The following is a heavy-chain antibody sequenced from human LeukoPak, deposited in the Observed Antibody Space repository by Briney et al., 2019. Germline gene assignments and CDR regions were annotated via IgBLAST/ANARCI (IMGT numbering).Heavy chain of an antibody. Sequence: GGSLRLSCAASGFTFSSYAMHWVRQAPGKGLEGVAVISYDGSNKYYADSVKGRFTISRDNSKNTLYLQMNSLRAEDTAVYYCAREYYDILTGYHDAFDIWGQGTMVTVSS. CDR3: AREYYDILTGYHDAFDI. D-gene: IGHD3-9*01. CDR2: ISYDGSNK. V-gene: IGHV3-30*04. J-gene: IGHJ3*02. CDR1: GFTFSSYA.